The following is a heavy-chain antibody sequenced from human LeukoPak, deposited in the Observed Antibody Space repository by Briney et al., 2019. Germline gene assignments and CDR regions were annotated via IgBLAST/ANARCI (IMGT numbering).Heavy chain of an antibody. CDR3: VRDPMTTNYFDY. Sequence: SVKVSYKASRGTFSSDAINWVRQAPGQRLEWMGRIIPIFGTANYAQKFQGRVTITTDESTSTAYMELSSLRSEDTAVYYCVRDPMTTNYFDYWGQGTLVTVSS. CDR1: RGTFSSDA. J-gene: IGHJ4*02. D-gene: IGHD4-17*01. V-gene: IGHV1-69*05. CDR2: IIPIFGTA.